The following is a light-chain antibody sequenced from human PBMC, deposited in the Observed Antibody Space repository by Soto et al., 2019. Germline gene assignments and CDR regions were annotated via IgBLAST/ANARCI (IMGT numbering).Light chain of an antibody. Sequence: DIQMTQSPSTLSASVGDRVTITCRASQSISNWLAWYQQKPGKAPKLLIYKASTLESGVPSRFSGSGSGTEFTLTISSLQPDDFATYYCQEYDTLSTFGQGTKVDI. J-gene: IGKJ1*01. CDR2: KAS. V-gene: IGKV1-5*03. CDR3: QEYDTLST. CDR1: QSISNW.